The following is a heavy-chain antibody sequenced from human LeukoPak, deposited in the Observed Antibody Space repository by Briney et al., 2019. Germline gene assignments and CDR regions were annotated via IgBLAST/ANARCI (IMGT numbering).Heavy chain of an antibody. D-gene: IGHD6-19*01. CDR2: ISGSGGST. J-gene: IGHJ6*03. V-gene: IGHV3-23*01. CDR1: GFTFSSYA. CDR3: ANQWLANYYYYYYYMDV. Sequence: PGGSLRLSCAASGFTFSSYAMSWVRQAPGKGLEWVSAISGSGGSTYYADPVKGRFTISRDNSKNTLYLQMNSLRAEDTAVYYCANQWLANYYYYYYYMDVWGKGTTVTVSS.